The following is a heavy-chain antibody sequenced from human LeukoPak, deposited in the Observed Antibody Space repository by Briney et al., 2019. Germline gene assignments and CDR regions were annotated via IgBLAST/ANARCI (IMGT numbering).Heavy chain of an antibody. D-gene: IGHD3-3*01. V-gene: IGHV3-7*03. Sequence: GGSLRLSCEASGFTFSSYWMSWVRQAPGKGLEWVANIKSDGSEKHYVDSVKGRFTISRDNSKNTLYLQMNSLRAEDTAVYYCAKSKSGYSYFDYWGQGTLVTVSS. J-gene: IGHJ4*02. CDR2: IKSDGSEK. CDR3: AKSKSGYSYFDY. CDR1: GFTFSSYW.